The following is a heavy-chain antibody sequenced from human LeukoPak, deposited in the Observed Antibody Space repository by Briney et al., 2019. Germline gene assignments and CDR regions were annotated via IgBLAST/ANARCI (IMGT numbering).Heavy chain of an antibody. CDR1: GGSISSGNYY. D-gene: IGHD6-6*01. CDR3: ARDVSSSSGHDAFDI. Sequence: PSQTLSLTCTVSGGSISSGNYYWSWIRQPPGRGLEWIGHISYSGSTFYNPSLKSRVSISVDTSKNQFTLKLNSMTAADTAVYYCARDVSSSSGHDAFDIWGQGTMVTVSS. CDR2: ISYSGST. J-gene: IGHJ3*02. V-gene: IGHV4-30-4*01.